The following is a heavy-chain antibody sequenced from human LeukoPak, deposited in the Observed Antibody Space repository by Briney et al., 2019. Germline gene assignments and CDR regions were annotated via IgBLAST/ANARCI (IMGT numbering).Heavy chain of an antibody. V-gene: IGHV3-7*01. CDR3: ARDYYGSHDY. J-gene: IGHJ4*02. CDR2: TNQDGSVE. Sequence: GGSLRLSCVASGFTFSHYYMSWVRQAPGQGLEWVAHTNQDGSVEFHVDSVKGRFTISRDNAKNSLYLQMNSLRADDTAVYYCARDYYGSHDYWGQGALVTVSS. CDR1: GFTFSHYY. D-gene: IGHD3-10*01.